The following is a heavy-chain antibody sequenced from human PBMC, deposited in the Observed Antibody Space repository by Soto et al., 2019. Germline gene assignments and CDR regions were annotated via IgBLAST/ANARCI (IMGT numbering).Heavy chain of an antibody. V-gene: IGHV4-59*08. J-gene: IGHJ6*02. Sequence: SETLSLTCTVSGGSISSYYWSWIRQPPGKGLEWIGYIYYSGSTNYNPPLKSRVTISVDTSKNQFSLKLSSVTAADTAVYYCARHLLLWFGETYYYGMDVWGQGTTVTVS. CDR1: GGSISSYY. CDR2: IYYSGST. CDR3: ARHLLLWFGETYYYGMDV. D-gene: IGHD3-10*01.